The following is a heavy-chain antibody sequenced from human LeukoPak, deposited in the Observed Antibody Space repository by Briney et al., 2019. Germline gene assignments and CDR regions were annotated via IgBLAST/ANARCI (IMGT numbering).Heavy chain of an antibody. D-gene: IGHD2-2*01. CDR1: GFTFSSYA. J-gene: IGHJ4*02. CDR2: ISGSGGST. V-gene: IGHV3-23*01. Sequence: GGSLRLSCAASGFTFSSYAMSWVRQAPGEGLEWVSAISGSGGSTDYADSVKGRFTISRDNSKNTLYLQMNSLRAEDTAVYYCAKDPSSIVVVPAATDYWGQGTLVTVSS. CDR3: AKDPSSIVVVPAATDY.